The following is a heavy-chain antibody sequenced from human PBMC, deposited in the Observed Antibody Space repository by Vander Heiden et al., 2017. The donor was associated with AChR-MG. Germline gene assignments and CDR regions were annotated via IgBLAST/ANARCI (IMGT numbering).Heavy chain of an antibody. Sequence: QVQLVQSGAEVKKPGSSVKVSCKASGCTFSSYATSWVRQAPGQGLEWMGGIIPIFGTANYAQKFQGRVTITADESTSTAYMELSSLRSEDTAVYYCARVRGRIFGVVIPDAFDIWGQGTMVTVSS. CDR2: IIPIFGTA. D-gene: IGHD3-3*01. CDR1: GCTFSSYA. V-gene: IGHV1-69*01. J-gene: IGHJ3*02. CDR3: ARVRGRIFGVVIPDAFDI.